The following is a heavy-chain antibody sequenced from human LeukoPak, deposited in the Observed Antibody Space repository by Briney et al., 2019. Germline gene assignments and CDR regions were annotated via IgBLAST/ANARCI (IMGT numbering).Heavy chain of an antibody. J-gene: IGHJ6*02. V-gene: IGHV3-48*02. CDR1: GFTFSSYS. D-gene: IGHD3-10*01. Sequence: GGSLRLPCAASGFTFSSYSMNWVRQAPGKGLEWVSYITSSSSIYYADSVKGRFTISRDNAKNSLSLQMNSLRDEDTAVYYCARSMVRGVMDVWGQGTTVTVSS. CDR2: ITSSSSI. CDR3: ARSMVRGVMDV.